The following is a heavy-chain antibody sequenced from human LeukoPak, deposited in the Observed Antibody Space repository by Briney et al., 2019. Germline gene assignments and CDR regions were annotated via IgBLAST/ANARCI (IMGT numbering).Heavy chain of an antibody. CDR3: AKDQSGSYAPDY. CDR2: ISSSGGST. J-gene: IGHJ4*02. D-gene: IGHD1-26*01. V-gene: IGHV3-23*01. Sequence: GGSLRLSCAVSGFTFNNYGMSWVRQAPGKGLEWVSAISSSGGSTYYADSVKGRFTSSRDNSKNTLCLRMNSLRAEDTAVYYCAKDQSGSYAPDYWGQGTLVTVSS. CDR1: GFTFNNYG.